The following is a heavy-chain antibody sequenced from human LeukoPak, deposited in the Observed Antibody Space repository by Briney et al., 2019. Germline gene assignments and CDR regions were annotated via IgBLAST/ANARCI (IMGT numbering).Heavy chain of an antibody. Sequence: PSETLSLTCTVSGGSISSGSYYWSWIRQPAGKGLEWIGRIYSSGSTNYNPSLKSRVTISLDTSKNQFSLKLSSVTAADTAVYYCARDPPRTYYDSSGYYRDAFDIWGQGTMVTVSS. CDR1: GGSISSGSYY. D-gene: IGHD3-22*01. CDR2: IYSSGST. V-gene: IGHV4-61*02. CDR3: ARDPPRTYYDSSGYYRDAFDI. J-gene: IGHJ3*02.